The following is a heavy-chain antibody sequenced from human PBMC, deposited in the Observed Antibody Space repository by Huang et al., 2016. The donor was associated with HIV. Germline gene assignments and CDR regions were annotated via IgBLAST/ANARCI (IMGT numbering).Heavy chain of an antibody. D-gene: IGHD6-13*01. CDR3: ARWEAAADNNWFDP. V-gene: IGHV1-69*01. Sequence: QVQLVQSGAEVKKPGSSVKVSCRASGGTFSSCGISWVRQAPGQGLEWMGGSIPIFGTPNYAQKFQGRVTITADESTSTAYMELSSLRSEDTAVYYCARWEAAADNNWFDPWGQGTLVTVSS. J-gene: IGHJ5*02. CDR1: GGTFSSCG. CDR2: SIPIFGTP.